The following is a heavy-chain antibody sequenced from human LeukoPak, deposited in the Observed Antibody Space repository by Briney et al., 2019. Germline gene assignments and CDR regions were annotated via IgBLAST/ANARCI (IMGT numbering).Heavy chain of an antibody. D-gene: IGHD3-3*01. J-gene: IGHJ5*02. Sequence: GGSLRLSCAASGFTFSDHYMDWVRQAPGKGLEWVGRTRNKANSYTTEYAASVKGRFTISRDDSKNSLYLHMKSLKTEDTAVYYCARECRQYDVWTGYSGCFDPWGQGTLVTVFS. V-gene: IGHV3-72*01. CDR1: GFTFSDHY. CDR2: TRNKANSYTT. CDR3: ARECRQYDVWTGYSGCFDP.